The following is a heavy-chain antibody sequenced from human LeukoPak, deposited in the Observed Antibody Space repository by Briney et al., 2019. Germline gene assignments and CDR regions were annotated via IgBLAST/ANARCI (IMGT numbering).Heavy chain of an antibody. V-gene: IGHV3-11*04. CDR3: AKDRCSNGVGCYYYYMDV. J-gene: IGHJ6*03. CDR2: ISSSGSTI. D-gene: IGHD2-8*01. CDR1: GFTFSDYY. Sequence: GGSLRLSCAASGFTFSDYYMSWIRQAPGKGLEWVSYISSSGSTIYYADSVKGRFSISRDSSKNILYLQMNSLRAEDTAVYYCAKDRCSNGVGCYYYYMDVWGKGTTVTISS.